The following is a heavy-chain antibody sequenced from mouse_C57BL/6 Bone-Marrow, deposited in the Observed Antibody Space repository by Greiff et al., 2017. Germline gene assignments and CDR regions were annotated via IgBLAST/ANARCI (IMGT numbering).Heavy chain of an antibody. CDR2: INPNNGGT. CDR3: AREGNDGYY. D-gene: IGHD2-3*01. V-gene: IGHV1-26*01. Sequence: EVQLQQSGPELVKPGASVQISCKASGYTFTDYYMNWVKQSHGKSLEWIGDINPNNGGTSYNQKFKGKATLTVDKSSSTAYMELRSLTSEDSAVYYCAREGNDGYYWGQGTTLTVSS. CDR1: GYTFTDYY. J-gene: IGHJ2*01.